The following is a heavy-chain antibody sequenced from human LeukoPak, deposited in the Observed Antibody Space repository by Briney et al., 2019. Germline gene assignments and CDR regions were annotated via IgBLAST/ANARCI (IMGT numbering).Heavy chain of an antibody. CDR1: GYSISSGYY. V-gene: IGHV4-38-2*02. CDR2: IYHSGST. D-gene: IGHD1-14*01. CDR3: ARDPGPEPFDY. J-gene: IGHJ4*02. Sequence: SETLSLTCTVSGYSISSGYYWGWIRQPPGKGLEWIGSIYHSGSTYYNPSLKSRVTISVDTSKNQFSLKLSSVTAADTAVYYCARDPGPEPFDYWGQGTLVTVSS.